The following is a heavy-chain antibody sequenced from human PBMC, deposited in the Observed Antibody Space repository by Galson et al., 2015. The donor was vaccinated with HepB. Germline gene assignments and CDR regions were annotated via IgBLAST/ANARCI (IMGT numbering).Heavy chain of an antibody. CDR1: GLTFSSYA. CDR2: ISYDGSNK. V-gene: IGHV3-30-3*01. Sequence: SLRLSCAASGLTFSSYALHWVRQAPGKGLEWVAVISYDGSNKYYADSVKGRFTISRDNSKNTLYLQMNSLRAEDTAVYYCARGGRATILWDYGMDVWGQGTTVTVSS. CDR3: ARGGRATILWDYGMDV. J-gene: IGHJ6*02. D-gene: IGHD5-24*01.